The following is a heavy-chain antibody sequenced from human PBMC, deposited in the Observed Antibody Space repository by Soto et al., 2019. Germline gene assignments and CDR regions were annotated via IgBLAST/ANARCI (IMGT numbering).Heavy chain of an antibody. CDR3: AREITAYWYFDL. D-gene: IGHD3-16*01. CDR2: MNPNSGNT. J-gene: IGHJ2*01. V-gene: IGHV1-8*01. Sequence: QVQLVQSGAEVKKPGASVKVSCKASGYTFTSYDINWVRQATGQGLEWMGWMNPNSGNTGYAQKFQGRVTMTRNTSISTRYMELSSLRSEDTAVYYCAREITAYWYFDLWGRGTLVTVSS. CDR1: GYTFTSYD.